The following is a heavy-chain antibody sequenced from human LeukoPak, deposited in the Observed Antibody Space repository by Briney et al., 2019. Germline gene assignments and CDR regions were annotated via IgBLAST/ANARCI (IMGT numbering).Heavy chain of an antibody. CDR3: ARDGGVVRGVIGGWFDP. CDR1: GGTFSSYA. V-gene: IGHV1-69*06. D-gene: IGHD3-10*01. J-gene: IGHJ5*02. CDR2: IIPIFGTA. Sequence: GSSVKVSCKASGGTFSSYAISWVRQAPGQGLEWMGGIIPIFGTANYAQKFQGRVTITADKSTSTAYMELSSLRSEDTAVYYCARDGGVVRGVIGGWFDPWGQGTLVTVSS.